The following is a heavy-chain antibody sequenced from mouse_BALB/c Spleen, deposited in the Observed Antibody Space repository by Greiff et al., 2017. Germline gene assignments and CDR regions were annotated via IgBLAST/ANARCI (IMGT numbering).Heavy chain of an antibody. CDR3: ARKATVVEGYFDY. V-gene: IGHV3-2*02. J-gene: IGHJ2*01. CDR2: ISYSGST. Sequence: VQLKESGPGLVKPSQSLSLTCTVTGYSITSDYAWTWIRQFPGNKLEWMGSISYSGSTSYNPSLKSRISLTRDTSKNQFFLQLNSVTTEDTATYYCARKATVVEGYFDYWGQGTTLTVSS. D-gene: IGHD1-1*01. CDR1: GYSITSDYA.